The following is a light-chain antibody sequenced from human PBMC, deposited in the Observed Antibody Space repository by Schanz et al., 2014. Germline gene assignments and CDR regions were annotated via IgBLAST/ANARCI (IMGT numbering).Light chain of an antibody. CDR3: SSYTSSSTLRGV. J-gene: IGLJ3*02. CDR1: SSDIGGRAY. V-gene: IGLV2-14*01. CDR2: DVS. Sequence: QSALTQPASVSGSPGQSITISCTGTSSDIGGRAYVSWYQQHPGKAPKLMIFDVSYRPSGVSNRFSGSKSGNTASLTISGLQAEDEADYYCSSYTSSSTLRGVFGGGTKLTVL.